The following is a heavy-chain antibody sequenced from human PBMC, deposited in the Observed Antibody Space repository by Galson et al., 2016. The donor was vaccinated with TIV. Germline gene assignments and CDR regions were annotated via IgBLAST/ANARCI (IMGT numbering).Heavy chain of an antibody. Sequence: SVKVSCKASGYTFSKYGISWVRQAPGQGLEWMGWISAYSGDTNYAQKLQGRVTMTTDTSTSTTYMELRRLRYDDTAVYYCARPPFCGDDCYKYDSWGQGTLVTVAS. V-gene: IGHV1-18*04. J-gene: IGHJ4*02. CDR1: GYTFSKYG. CDR3: ARPPFCGDDCYKYDS. CDR2: ISAYSGDT. D-gene: IGHD2-21*01.